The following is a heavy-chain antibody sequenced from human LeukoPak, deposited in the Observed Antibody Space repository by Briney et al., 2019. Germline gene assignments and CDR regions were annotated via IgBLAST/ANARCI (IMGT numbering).Heavy chain of an antibody. V-gene: IGHV3-74*01. Sequence: PGGSLRLSCAASGFTFSSYWMHWVRHAPGKGLVWVSRINNDGSITSYADSVKGRFTISRDNAKNTLYLQMNSLRAEDTAVYYCARGYSVLRDYWGQGTLVTVSS. D-gene: IGHD2-15*01. CDR3: ARGYSVLRDY. CDR2: INNDGSIT. CDR1: GFTFSSYW. J-gene: IGHJ4*02.